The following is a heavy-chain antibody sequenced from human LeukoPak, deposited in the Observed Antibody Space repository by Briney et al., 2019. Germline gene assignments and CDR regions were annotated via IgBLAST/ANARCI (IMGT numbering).Heavy chain of an antibody. Sequence: ASVKASCKASGYTFTSYAMHRVRQAPGQRLEWMGWINAGNGNTKYSQKFQGRVTITRDTSASTAYMELSSLRSEDTAVYYCATNYYGSGSYENAFDIWGQGTMVTVSS. D-gene: IGHD3-10*01. CDR1: GYTFTSYA. V-gene: IGHV1-3*01. J-gene: IGHJ3*02. CDR3: ATNYYGSGSYENAFDI. CDR2: INAGNGNT.